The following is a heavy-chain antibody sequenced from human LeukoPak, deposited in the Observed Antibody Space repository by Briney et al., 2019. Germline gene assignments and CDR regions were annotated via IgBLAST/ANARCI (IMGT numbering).Heavy chain of an antibody. D-gene: IGHD2-2*01. J-gene: IGHJ4*02. CDR2: IIPIFGTA. Sequence: SVKVSCKASGGTFSSYAISWVRQAPGQGLEWMGGIIPIFGTANYAQKFQGRVTITADKSTSTAYMELSSLRSEDTAVYYCARDHVVVWGEFYFDYWGQGTLVTVSS. CDR3: ARDHVVVWGEFYFDY. V-gene: IGHV1-69*06. CDR1: GGTFSSYA.